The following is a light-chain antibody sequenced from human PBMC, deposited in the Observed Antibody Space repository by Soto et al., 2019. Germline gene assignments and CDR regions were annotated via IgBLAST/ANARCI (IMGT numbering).Light chain of an antibody. V-gene: IGKV3D-20*02. CDR3: QQRCGSPIT. CDR2: DAS. CDR1: QSVSSSC. Sequence: EILMTQSPCNLSLSPGDRVTITCRASQSVSSSCLAWYQQKPGKAPKLLIHDASTLTSGIPSRFSGSGSGTEFTLTISSLQPDDFAAYYCQQRCGSPITFGQGTRLEIK. J-gene: IGKJ5*01.